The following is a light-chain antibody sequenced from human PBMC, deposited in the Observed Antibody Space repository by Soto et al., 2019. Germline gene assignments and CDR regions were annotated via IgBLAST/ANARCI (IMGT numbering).Light chain of an antibody. V-gene: IGKV1-5*01. CDR3: QQYNSSL. J-gene: IGKJ4*01. CDR2: DAS. CDR1: QSISSW. Sequence: DIQMTQSPSTLSASLGDRVTITCRASQSISSWLAWYQQKPGKAPKLLIYDASSLESGVPSRFSGSGSGTEFTLTISSLQPDAFATYYCQQYNSSLFGGGTKVDIK.